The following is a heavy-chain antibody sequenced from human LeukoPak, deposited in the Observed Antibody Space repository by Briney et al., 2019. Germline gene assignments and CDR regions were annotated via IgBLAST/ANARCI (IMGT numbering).Heavy chain of an antibody. CDR3: ARRGWDILFDF. J-gene: IGHJ4*02. CDR1: GDSISSNSYY. Sequence: SETLSLTCTVSGDSISSNSYYWGWLRQTPGKGLEWIGSIYHRGSTYYNPSLKSRVTISVDTSKNQFSLKMRSVTAADTAVYYCARRGWDILFDFWGQETLVTVSS. V-gene: IGHV4-39*01. CDR2: IYHRGST. D-gene: IGHD1-26*01.